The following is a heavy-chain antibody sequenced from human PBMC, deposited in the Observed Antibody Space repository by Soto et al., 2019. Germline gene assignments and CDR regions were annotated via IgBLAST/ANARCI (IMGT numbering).Heavy chain of an antibody. CDR1: GFTVSNYY. J-gene: IGHJ4*02. V-gene: IGHV3-21*01. CDR2: ISSSSSYI. CDR3: ASLVATGD. D-gene: IGHD5-12*01. Sequence: XWSLRLTCAASGFTVSNYYMHWVRQAPGEGLEWVSSISSSSSYIYYADSVKGRFTISRDNAKNSLYLKMNSLRAEDTAVYYCASLVATGDWGQGTLVTVSS.